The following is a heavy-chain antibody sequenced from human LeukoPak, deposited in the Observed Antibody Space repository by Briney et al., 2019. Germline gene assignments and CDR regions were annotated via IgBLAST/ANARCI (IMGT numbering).Heavy chain of an antibody. CDR3: ARGSPVLRYFDWLLSGWFDP. J-gene: IGHJ5*02. CDR2: VYYTGST. V-gene: IGHV4-59*01. CDR1: GGSISSYY. Sequence: SETLSLTCTVSGGSISSYYWSWVRQPPGKGLEWIGFVYYTGSTNYSPSLKSRVTISVDTSKNQFSLKLRSVTAADTAVYYCARGSPVLRYFDWLLSGWFDPWGQGTLVTVSS. D-gene: IGHD3-9*01.